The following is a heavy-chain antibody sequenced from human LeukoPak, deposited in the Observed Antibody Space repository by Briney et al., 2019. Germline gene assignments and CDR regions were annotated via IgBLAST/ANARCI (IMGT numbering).Heavy chain of an antibody. D-gene: IGHD3-10*01. Sequence: PGGSLRLSCAASGFTFSSYGMHWVRQAPGKGLEWVAFIRYDGSNKYYADSVKGRFTISRDNAKNSLYLQMNSLRAEDTAVYYCARARLWFGELSPDAFDIWGQGTMVTVSS. J-gene: IGHJ3*02. CDR3: ARARLWFGELSPDAFDI. CDR1: GFTFSSYG. V-gene: IGHV3-30*02. CDR2: IRYDGSNK.